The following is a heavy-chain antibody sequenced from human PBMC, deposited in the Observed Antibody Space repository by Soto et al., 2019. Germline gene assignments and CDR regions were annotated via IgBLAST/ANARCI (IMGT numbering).Heavy chain of an antibody. CDR3: ARRYGSCFDY. CDR2: IYYSGST. J-gene: IGHJ4*02. CDR1: GGSIRSYF. Sequence: PSETLSLTCAVSGGSIRSYFLSWIRQPPGKGLEWIGYIYYSGSTNYNPSLKSRVTISVDTSKNQFSLKLSSVTAADTAVYYCARRYGSCFDYWGQGTLVTSPQ. V-gene: IGHV4-59*08. D-gene: IGHD5-18*01.